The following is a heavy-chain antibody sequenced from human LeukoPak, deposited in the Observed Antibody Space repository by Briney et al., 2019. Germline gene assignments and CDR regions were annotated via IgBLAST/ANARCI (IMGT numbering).Heavy chain of an antibody. D-gene: IGHD2-2*02. Sequence: SETLSLTCTVSGGSISSHYWSWIRQPPGKGLEWIGYIYYGGSTNYNPSLKSRVTISVDTSKNQFSLKLSSVTAADTAVYYCARTLTRGYCSSTSCYRGFEDYWGQGTLVTVSS. V-gene: IGHV4-59*11. CDR2: IYYGGST. CDR1: GGSISSHY. CDR3: ARTLTRGYCSSTSCYRGFEDY. J-gene: IGHJ4*02.